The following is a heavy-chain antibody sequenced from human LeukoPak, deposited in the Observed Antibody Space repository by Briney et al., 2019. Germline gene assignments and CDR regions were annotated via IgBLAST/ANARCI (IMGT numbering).Heavy chain of an antibody. J-gene: IGHJ4*02. CDR2: IIPIFGTA. CDR1: GGTFSSYA. Sequence: ASVKVSCKAPGGTFSSYAISWVRQAPGQGLEWMGGIIPIFGTANYAQKFQGRVTITTDESTSTAYMELSSLRSEDTAVYYCARNIAAAGTVFGYWGQGTLVTVSS. D-gene: IGHD6-13*01. CDR3: ARNIAAAGTVFGY. V-gene: IGHV1-69*05.